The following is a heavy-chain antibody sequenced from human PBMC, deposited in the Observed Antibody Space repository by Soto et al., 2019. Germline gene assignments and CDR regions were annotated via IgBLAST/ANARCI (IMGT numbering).Heavy chain of an antibody. Sequence: SETLSLTCTVSGGSISSYYWSWIRQPPGKGLEWIGYIYYSGSTNYNPSLKSRVTISVDTSKNQFSLKLSSVTAADTAVYYCARRGYDYIWGSSSGGWFDPWGQGTLVTVSS. J-gene: IGHJ5*02. D-gene: IGHD3-16*01. CDR3: ARRGYDYIWGSSSGGWFDP. V-gene: IGHV4-59*08. CDR2: IYYSGST. CDR1: GGSISSYY.